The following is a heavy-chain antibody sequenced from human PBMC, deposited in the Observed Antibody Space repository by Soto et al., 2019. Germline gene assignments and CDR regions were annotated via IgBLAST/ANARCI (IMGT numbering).Heavy chain of an antibody. D-gene: IGHD3-10*01. V-gene: IGHV3-49*04. Sequence: GGSLRLSCTASGFTFGDYAMSWVRQAPGKGLEWVGFIRSKAYGGTTEYAASVKGRFTISRDDSKSIAYLQMNSLKTEDTAVYYCTRDRWIIRYYYYGMDVWGQGTTVTVSS. J-gene: IGHJ6*02. CDR1: GFTFGDYA. CDR2: IRSKAYGGTT. CDR3: TRDRWIIRYYYYGMDV.